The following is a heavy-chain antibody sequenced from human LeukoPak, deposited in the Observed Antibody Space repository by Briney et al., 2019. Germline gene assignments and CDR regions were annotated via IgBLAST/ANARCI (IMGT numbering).Heavy chain of an antibody. CDR2: IRSKANNDAT. J-gene: IGHJ4*02. Sequence: GGSLRLSCAASGFTFSGSAMHWVRQASGKGLEWVGRIRSKANNDATAYAASVKGRFTISRDDSKNTAYLQMNSLRTEDTAVYYCTRPDDYGDYWGQGTLVTVSS. CDR1: GFTFSGSA. V-gene: IGHV3-73*01. CDR3: TRPDDYGDY.